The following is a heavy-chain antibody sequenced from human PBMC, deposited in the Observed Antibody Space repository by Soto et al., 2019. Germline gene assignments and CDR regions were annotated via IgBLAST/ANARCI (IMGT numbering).Heavy chain of an antibody. CDR1: GFTFSSYT. D-gene: IGHD3-9*01. J-gene: IGHJ4*02. Sequence: GGSLRLSCVASGFTFSSYTMNWVRQAPGKGLEWVSSISSSGSSTYYADPVKGRFTIFRDNSKNTLYLQMNSLRAEDTAVYYCAKVRKLYYDILTGYFDYWGQGTLVTVSS. V-gene: IGHV3-23*01. CDR3: AKVRKLYYDILTGYFDY. CDR2: ISSSGSST.